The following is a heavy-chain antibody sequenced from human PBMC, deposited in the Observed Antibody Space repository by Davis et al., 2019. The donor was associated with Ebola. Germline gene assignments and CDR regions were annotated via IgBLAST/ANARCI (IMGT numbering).Heavy chain of an antibody. Sequence: SETLSLTCAVYGGSFSGYYWGWIRQPPGKGLEWIGEINHSGSTNYNPSLKSRVTISVDTSKNQFSLKLSSVTAADTAVYYCARGRTAGYYYYGMDVWGQGTTVTVSS. V-gene: IGHV4-34*01. J-gene: IGHJ6*02. D-gene: IGHD1-14*01. CDR2: INHSGST. CDR3: ARGRTAGYYYYGMDV. CDR1: GGSFSGYY.